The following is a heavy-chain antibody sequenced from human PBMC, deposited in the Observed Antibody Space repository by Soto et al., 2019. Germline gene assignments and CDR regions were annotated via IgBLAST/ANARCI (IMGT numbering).Heavy chain of an antibody. D-gene: IGHD3-16*01. V-gene: IGHV5-51*01. Sequence: GESLKISCQGSGYRFSNYWIGWVRQMPGKGLEWMGIIYPGDSDTRYSLSFEDQFTISADKSISTAYLAFHSLTASDTAIYYCARRQSYDYDYIGYCFDYWGHGTLVTVYS. CDR2: IYPGDSDT. J-gene: IGHJ4*01. CDR1: GYRFSNYW. CDR3: ARRQSYDYDYIGYCFDY.